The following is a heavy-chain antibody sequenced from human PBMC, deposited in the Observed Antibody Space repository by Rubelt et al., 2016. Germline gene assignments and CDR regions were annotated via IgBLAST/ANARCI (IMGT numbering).Heavy chain of an antibody. CDR3: ARGKLGPWTYYYYYYGMDV. Sequence: YYADSVKGRFTISRDNAKNSLYLQMNSLRAEDTAVYYCARGKLGPWTYYYYYYGMDVWGQGTTVTVSS. J-gene: IGHJ6*02. V-gene: IGHV3-21*01. D-gene: IGHD7-27*01.